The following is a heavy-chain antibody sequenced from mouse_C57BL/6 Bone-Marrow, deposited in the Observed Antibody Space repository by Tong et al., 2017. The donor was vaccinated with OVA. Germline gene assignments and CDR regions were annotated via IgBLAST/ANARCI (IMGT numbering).Heavy chain of an antibody. Sequence: VQLQESGAELVKPGASVKLSCKASGYTFTSYWMHWVKQRPGQSLEWIGMIHPNSGSTNYYEKFKSKATLTVDKSSSTACMQLSRLTSEDSAVDYWRAPITTLGALRDQGATLTDSS. J-gene: IGHJ2*01. CDR3: RAPITTLGAL. CDR1: GYTFTSYW. CDR2: IHPNSGST. D-gene: IGHD1-1*01. V-gene: IGHV1-64*01.